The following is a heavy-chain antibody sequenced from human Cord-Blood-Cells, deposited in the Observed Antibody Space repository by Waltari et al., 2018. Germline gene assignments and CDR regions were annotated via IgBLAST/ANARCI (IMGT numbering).Heavy chain of an antibody. V-gene: IGHV4-30-4*08. J-gene: IGHJ2*01. Sequence: QVQLQESGPGLVKPSQTLSLTCTVSGGSISSGDHYWSWIRQPPGKGLEWIGYIYYSGGTYYTPSLKSRVTISVDTSKNQFSLKLSSVTAADTAVYYCARDGDTAMAYWYFDLWGRGTLVTVSS. CDR2: IYYSGGT. D-gene: IGHD5-18*01. CDR3: ARDGDTAMAYWYFDL. CDR1: GGSISSGDHY.